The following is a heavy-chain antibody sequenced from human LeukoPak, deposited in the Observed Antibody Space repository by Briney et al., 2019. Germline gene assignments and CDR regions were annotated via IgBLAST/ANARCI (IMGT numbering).Heavy chain of an antibody. D-gene: IGHD5-24*01. J-gene: IGHJ4*02. Sequence: GASVKVSCKASGYTFTSYGISWVRQAPGQGLEWLGWISTYNGDTKFAQKLQGRVTMTTDTSTSTAYMDLRSLRSDDTAVYYCAREGDGCINGDFDHWGQGTLVTVSS. CDR3: AREGDGCINGDFDH. CDR2: ISTYNGDT. CDR1: GYTFTSYG. V-gene: IGHV1-18*01.